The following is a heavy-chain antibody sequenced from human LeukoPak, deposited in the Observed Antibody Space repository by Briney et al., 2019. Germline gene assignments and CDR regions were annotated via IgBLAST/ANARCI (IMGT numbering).Heavy chain of an antibody. V-gene: IGHV3-15*01. Sequence: GGSLRLSCAASGFTFTNALMSWVRQAPGKGLEWVGRIKSKIDGGTTDYAAPVNGRFTISRDDSKNTLYLQMYSLKTEDTAIYYCTTPPNYLDLWGRGTLVTVSS. CDR3: TTPPNYLDL. CDR2: IKSKIDGGTT. J-gene: IGHJ2*01. CDR1: GFTFTNAL.